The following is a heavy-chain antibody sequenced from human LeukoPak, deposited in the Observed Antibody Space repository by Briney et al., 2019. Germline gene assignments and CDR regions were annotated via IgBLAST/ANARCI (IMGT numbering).Heavy chain of an antibody. CDR3: ARVNALRFLEFFLDF. J-gene: IGHJ4*02. V-gene: IGHV4-31*03. D-gene: IGHD3-3*01. CDR1: GGSISSDEYY. CDR2: GYHSGDS. Sequence: SQTLSLTCSVSGGSISSDEYYWSWIRQFPGKGLELIGYGYHSGDSYYNPSLESRVTISLDTSKNQFSVKLRSVTAADTAVYYCARVNALRFLEFFLDFWGQGTLVTVST.